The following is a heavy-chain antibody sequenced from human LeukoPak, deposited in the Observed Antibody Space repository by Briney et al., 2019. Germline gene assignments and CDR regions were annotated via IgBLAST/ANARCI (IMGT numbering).Heavy chain of an antibody. CDR3: ASSIDFWSGYPEYLLYYYYGMDV. J-gene: IGHJ6*02. CDR2: MNPNSGNT. V-gene: IGHV1-8*01. Sequence: GASVKVSCKASGYTFTSYDINWVRQATGQGLEWMGWMNPNSGNTGYAQKFQGRVTMTRNTSISTAYMELSSLRSEDTAVYYCASSIDFWSGYPEYLLYYYYGMDVWGQGTTVTVSS. CDR1: GYTFTSYD. D-gene: IGHD3-3*01.